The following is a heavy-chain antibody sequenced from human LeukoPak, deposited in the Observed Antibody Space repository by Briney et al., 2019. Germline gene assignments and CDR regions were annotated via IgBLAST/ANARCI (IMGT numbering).Heavy chain of an antibody. CDR2: IYYSGST. CDR1: GGSISSSSYY. CDR3: ARTGGTYDILTGYYWTNFDY. V-gene: IGHV4-39*01. D-gene: IGHD3-9*01. Sequence: SETLSLTCTVSGGSISSSSYYWGWIRQPPGKGLEWIGSIYYSGSTYYNPSLKSRVTISVDTSKNQFSLKLSSVTAADTAVYYCARTGGTYDILTGYYWTNFDYWGQGTLVTVSS. J-gene: IGHJ4*02.